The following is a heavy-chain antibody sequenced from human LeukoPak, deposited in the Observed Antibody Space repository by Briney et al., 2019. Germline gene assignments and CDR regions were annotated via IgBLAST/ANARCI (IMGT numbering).Heavy chain of an antibody. J-gene: IGHJ6*02. V-gene: IGHV1-18*01. D-gene: IGHD3-10*01. Sequence: ASVKVSCKASGYTFTSYGISWVRQAPGQGLEWMGWISAYNGNTNYAQKLQGRVTMTTDTSTSTAYMELRSLRSDDTAVYSCARGSRWFGELSLYGMDVWGQGTTVTVSS. CDR1: GYTFTSYG. CDR2: ISAYNGNT. CDR3: ARGSRWFGELSLYGMDV.